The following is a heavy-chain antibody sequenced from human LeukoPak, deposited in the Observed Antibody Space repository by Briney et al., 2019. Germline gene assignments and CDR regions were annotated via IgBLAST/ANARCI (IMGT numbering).Heavy chain of an antibody. J-gene: IGHJ4*02. CDR2: ISYDGSNK. V-gene: IGHV3-30*09. Sequence: GGSLRLSCAASGFTFSSYDMHWVRQAPGKGLEWVAVISYDGSNKYYADSVKGRFAISRDNSKNTVYLQMNSLRVEDTAVYYCASANTPFADYWGQGTLVTVSS. D-gene: IGHD3-16*01. CDR1: GFTFSSYD. CDR3: ASANTPFADY.